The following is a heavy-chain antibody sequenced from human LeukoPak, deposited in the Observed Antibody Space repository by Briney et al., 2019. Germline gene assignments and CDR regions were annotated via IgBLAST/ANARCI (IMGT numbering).Heavy chain of an antibody. J-gene: IGHJ4*02. Sequence: GGSLRLSCSASGFTFSSYAMNWVRQAPGKGLEYVSAISTNGGSTYYADSVKGRFTISRDNSKNSLSLQMSSLRAEDTAVYYCVRWGCSGGTCQYYFDYWGQGTLVTVSS. D-gene: IGHD2-15*01. V-gene: IGHV3-64D*06. CDR1: GFTFSSYA. CDR3: VRWGCSGGTCQYYFDY. CDR2: ISTNGGST.